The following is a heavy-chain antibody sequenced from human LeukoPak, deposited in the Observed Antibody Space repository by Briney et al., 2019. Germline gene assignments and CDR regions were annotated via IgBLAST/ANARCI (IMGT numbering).Heavy chain of an antibody. Sequence: ASVKVSCKASGGTFSSYAISWVQQAPGQGLEWMGRIIPILGIANYARKFQGRVTITADKSTSTAYMELSSLRSEDTAVYYCAGYNWNLRYFDYWGQGTLVTVSS. V-gene: IGHV1-69*04. J-gene: IGHJ4*02. CDR3: AGYNWNLRYFDY. CDR2: IIPILGIA. D-gene: IGHD1-7*01. CDR1: GGTFSSYA.